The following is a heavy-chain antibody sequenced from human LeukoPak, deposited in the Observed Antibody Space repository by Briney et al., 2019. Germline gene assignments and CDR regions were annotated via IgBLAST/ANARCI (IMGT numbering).Heavy chain of an antibody. CDR1: GFTFSSYA. Sequence: GGSLRLSCAASGFTFSSYAMHWVRQAPGKGLEWVSAISGSGGSTYYADSVKGRFTISRDNSKNTLYLQMNSLRAEDTAVYYCANIIAAAGPGYFDYWGQGTLVTVSS. J-gene: IGHJ4*02. CDR2: ISGSGGST. D-gene: IGHD6-13*01. CDR3: ANIIAAAGPGYFDY. V-gene: IGHV3-23*01.